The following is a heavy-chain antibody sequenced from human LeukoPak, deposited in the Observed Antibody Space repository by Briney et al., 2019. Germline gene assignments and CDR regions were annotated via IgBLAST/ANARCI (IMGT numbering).Heavy chain of an antibody. V-gene: IGHV3-23*01. CDR1: GFTFSHYY. CDR3: AKGGKWDVTPFDY. Sequence: GGSLRLSCAASGFTFSHYYMTWVRQAPGKGLEWVSTISGGGGSTYYADSVKGRFTISRDNSKNTLYLQVNSLRAEDTAVYYCAKGGKWDVTPFDYWGQGTLVTVSS. D-gene: IGHD1-26*01. J-gene: IGHJ4*02. CDR2: ISGGGGST.